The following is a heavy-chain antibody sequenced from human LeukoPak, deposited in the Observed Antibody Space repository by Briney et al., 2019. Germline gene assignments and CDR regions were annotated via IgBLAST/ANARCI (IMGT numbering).Heavy chain of an antibody. CDR1: GLTLSSYP. J-gene: IGHJ4*02. V-gene: IGHV3-23*01. Sequence: GGSLRLSCAASGLTLSSYPMIWVRQAPGKGLEWVSAIGASGSTTYFAGSVKGRFTISRDNSRTTLFLQMNSLRAEDTAVYYCVRLGQPVAATDYWGQGALVTVSS. CDR3: VRLGQPVAATDY. CDR2: IGASGSTT. D-gene: IGHD6-19*01.